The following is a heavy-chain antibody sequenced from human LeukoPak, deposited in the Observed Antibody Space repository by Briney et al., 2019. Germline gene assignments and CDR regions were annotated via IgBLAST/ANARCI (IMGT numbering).Heavy chain of an antibody. CDR1: GGTFSSYT. V-gene: IGHV1-69*02. Sequence: SVKVSCKASGGTFSSYTISWVRQAPGQGLEWMGRIIPILGIANYAQKFQGRVTITADKSTSTAYMELRSLRSDDTAVYYCARAAGNYDILTGYTSSAFDIWGQGTMVTVSS. CDR3: ARAAGNYDILTGYTSSAFDI. D-gene: IGHD3-9*01. CDR2: IIPILGIA. J-gene: IGHJ3*02.